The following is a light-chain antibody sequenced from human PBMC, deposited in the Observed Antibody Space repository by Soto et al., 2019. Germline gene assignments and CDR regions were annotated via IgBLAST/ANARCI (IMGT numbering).Light chain of an antibody. CDR1: SSDVGGYNY. J-gene: IGLJ1*01. Sequence: QSVLTQPASVAGSPGQSITISCTGTSSDVGGYNYVSWYQHHPGKAPKLMIYEVSNRPSGVSNRFSGSKSGNTASLTISGLQAEDEGDYYCSSSTRSVRRFFGTGXK. CDR3: SSSTRSVRRF. V-gene: IGLV2-14*01. CDR2: EVS.